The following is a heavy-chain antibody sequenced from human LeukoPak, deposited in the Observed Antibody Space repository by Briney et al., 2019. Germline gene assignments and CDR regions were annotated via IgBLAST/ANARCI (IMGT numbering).Heavy chain of an antibody. Sequence: GRSLRLSCAASGFTFSSYGMHWVRQAPGKGLEWVAVIWYGGSNKYYADSVKGRFTISRDNSKNTLYLQMNSLRAEDTAVYYCAKDSSGYLDYWGQGTLVTVSS. CDR1: GFTFSSYG. J-gene: IGHJ4*02. CDR3: AKDSSGYLDY. V-gene: IGHV3-30*18. D-gene: IGHD3-22*01. CDR2: IWYGGSNK.